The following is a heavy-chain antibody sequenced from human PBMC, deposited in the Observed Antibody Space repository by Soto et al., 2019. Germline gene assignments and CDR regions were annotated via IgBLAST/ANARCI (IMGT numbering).Heavy chain of an antibody. CDR3: ARGSSGYYDY. Sequence: SETLSLTCAVSGGSISSGGYSWSWIRQPPGKGLEWIGYIYHSGSTYYNPSLKSRVTISVDRSKNQFSLKLSSVTAADTAVYYCARGSSGYYDYWGQGTLVTVSS. CDR1: GGSISSGGYS. CDR2: IYHSGST. V-gene: IGHV4-30-2*01. D-gene: IGHD3-22*01. J-gene: IGHJ4*02.